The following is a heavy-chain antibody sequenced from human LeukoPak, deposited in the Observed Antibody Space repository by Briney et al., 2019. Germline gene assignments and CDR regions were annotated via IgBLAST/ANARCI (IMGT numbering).Heavy chain of an antibody. Sequence: ASVKVSCKTSGYIFIYYEISWVRQAPGQGLEWMGWMNPKSGDTGYEQKFQGRITITRDSSISTVYMELSSLRSEDTALYYCARGRYMGVWGKGTTVTVSS. J-gene: IGHJ6*03. CDR3: ARGRYMGV. CDR2: MNPKSGDT. CDR1: GYIFIYYE. V-gene: IGHV1-8*02.